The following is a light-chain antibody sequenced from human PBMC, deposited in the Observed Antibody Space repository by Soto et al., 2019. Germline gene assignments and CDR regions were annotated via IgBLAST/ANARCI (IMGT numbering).Light chain of an antibody. CDR3: QQYDSYAWT. Sequence: DIQMNPSPAILSVSVGDRVPITCRASQSISSWLAWYQQKPGKAPKLLIYDASSLESGVPSRFSGIGSGTEFTLTITSLQPDDFATYYCQQYDSYAWTFGQGTKVDIK. CDR2: DAS. V-gene: IGKV1-5*01. CDR1: QSISSW. J-gene: IGKJ1*01.